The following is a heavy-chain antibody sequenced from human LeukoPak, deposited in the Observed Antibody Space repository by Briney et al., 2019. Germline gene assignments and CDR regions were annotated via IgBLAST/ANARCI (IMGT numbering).Heavy chain of an antibody. V-gene: IGHV3-30*18. CDR2: ISYDGSNK. CDR3: AKNWNYFDY. J-gene: IGHJ4*02. Sequence: GGSLRLSFAASGFTFSSYGMHWVRQAPGKGLEWVAVISYDGSNKYYADSVKGRFTISRDNSKNTLYLQMNSLRAEDTAVYYCAKNWNYFDYWGQGTLVTVSS. CDR1: GFTFSSYG. D-gene: IGHD1-1*01.